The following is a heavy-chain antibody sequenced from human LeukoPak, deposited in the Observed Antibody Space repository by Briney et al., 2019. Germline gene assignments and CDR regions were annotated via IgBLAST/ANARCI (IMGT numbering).Heavy chain of an antibody. J-gene: IGHJ4*02. CDR1: GHTFSDHY. CDR3: ARVATKFQMLYPDF. V-gene: IGHV1-2*02. CDR2: INPRTGAT. D-gene: IGHD3-16*02. Sequence: ASVKVSCKTSGHTFSDHYIYWVRQTPKQGLEWMGFINPRTGATYYAENFQGRVTLTRDTSISTAYLELRSDDTAVYYCARVATKFQMLYPDFWGQGSLVTVSS.